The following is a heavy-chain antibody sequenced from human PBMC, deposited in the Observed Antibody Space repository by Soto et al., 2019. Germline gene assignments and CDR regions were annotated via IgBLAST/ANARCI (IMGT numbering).Heavy chain of an antibody. Sequence: GGSLRLSCAASGFTFSSYAMHWVRQAPGKGLEWVAVISYDGSNKYYADSVKGRLTISRDNSKNTLYLQMNSLRAEDTAVYYCARDYYDSSGLDYWGQGTLVTVSS. D-gene: IGHD3-22*01. J-gene: IGHJ4*02. CDR2: ISYDGSNK. CDR1: GFTFSSYA. V-gene: IGHV3-30-3*01. CDR3: ARDYYDSSGLDY.